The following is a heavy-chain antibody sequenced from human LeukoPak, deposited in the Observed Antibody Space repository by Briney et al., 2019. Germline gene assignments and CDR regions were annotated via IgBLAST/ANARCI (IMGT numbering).Heavy chain of an antibody. CDR1: GYTFTVYY. CDR3: ARDPVKTVLRFLEWSSPFNY. CDR2: INPNSGGT. Sequence: ASVKVSCKASGYTFTVYYMHWVREAPGQGLEWMGWINPNSGGTSYAQKFQGRVTMTRDTSISTAYMELSSLRSDDTAVYYCARDPVKTVLRFLEWSSPFNYWGQGTLVTVSS. D-gene: IGHD3-3*01. J-gene: IGHJ4*02. V-gene: IGHV1-2*02.